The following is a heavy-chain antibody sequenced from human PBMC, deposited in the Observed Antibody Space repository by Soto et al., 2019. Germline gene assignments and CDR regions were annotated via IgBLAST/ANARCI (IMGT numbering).Heavy chain of an antibody. D-gene: IGHD2-2*01. CDR3: ARDNHIGVGYYYGMDV. V-gene: IGHV4-61*01. CDR1: GGSVSSGSYY. Sequence: PSETLSLTCTVSGGSVSSGSYYWSWIRQPPGKGLEWIGYIYYSGSTNYNPSLKSRVTISVDTSKNQFSLRLSSVTAADTAVYYCARDNHIGVGYYYGMDVWGQGTTVTVSS. J-gene: IGHJ6*02. CDR2: IYYSGST.